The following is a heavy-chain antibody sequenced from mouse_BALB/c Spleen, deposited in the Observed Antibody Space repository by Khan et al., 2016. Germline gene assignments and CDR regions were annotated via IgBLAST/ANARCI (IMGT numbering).Heavy chain of an antibody. Sequence: QVQLKQSGPELVRPGVSVKISCKGSGYTFTDYALHWVKQSHTQSLEWIGIISTYSGDTNFNQKFKGKATMTVDKSSSTAYMELARLTSEDSAIYYCARWGLQWYFDVWGAGTTVTVSS. CDR3: ARWGLQWYFDV. V-gene: IGHV1S137*01. CDR1: GYTFTDYA. D-gene: IGHD2-2*01. CDR2: ISTYSGDT. J-gene: IGHJ1*01.